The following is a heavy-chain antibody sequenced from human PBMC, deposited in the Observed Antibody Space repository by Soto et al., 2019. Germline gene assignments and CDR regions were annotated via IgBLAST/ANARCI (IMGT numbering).Heavy chain of an antibody. CDR2: ISADNGNT. CDR1: GYTFTSYA. V-gene: IGHV1-3*01. CDR3: ASESYGGEFDY. J-gene: IGHJ4*02. Sequence: GASVKVSCKASGYTFTSYAMHWVRQAPGQRLEWMGWISADNGNTNYAQKLQGRVTMTTDTSASTAYMELSSLRSEDTAVYYCASESYGGEFDYWGQGTLVTVS. D-gene: IGHD4-17*01.